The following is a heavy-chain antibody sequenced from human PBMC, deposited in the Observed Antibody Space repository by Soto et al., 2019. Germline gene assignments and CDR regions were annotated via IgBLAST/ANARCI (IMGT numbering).Heavy chain of an antibody. Sequence: GGSLRLSCAAPGFNFNTYAMSWVRQAPGKGLEWVSGISGGGGSIHYVDSVKGRFTISRDNSKNTLYLQMNSLRGEDTAVYYCAKGKSSNYVSHAFDVWGQGTMVTVSS. CDR1: GFNFNTYA. V-gene: IGHV3-23*01. CDR2: ISGGGGSI. CDR3: AKGKSSNYVSHAFDV. J-gene: IGHJ3*01. D-gene: IGHD3-10*02.